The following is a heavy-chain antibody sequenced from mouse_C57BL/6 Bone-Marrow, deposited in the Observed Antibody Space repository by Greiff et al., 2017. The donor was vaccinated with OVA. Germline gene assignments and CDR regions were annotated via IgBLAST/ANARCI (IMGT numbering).Heavy chain of an antibody. CDR1: GYTFTDYY. D-gene: IGHD2-5*01. CDR3: ARWGIVTYFDY. CDR2: INPNNGGT. V-gene: IGHV1-26*01. J-gene: IGHJ2*01. Sequence: EVQLQQSGPELVKPGASVKISCKASGYTFTDYYMNWVKQSHGKSLEWIGDINPNNGGTSYNQKFKGKATLTVDKSSSTAYMELRSLTSEDSAVYYCARWGIVTYFDYWGQGTTLTVSS.